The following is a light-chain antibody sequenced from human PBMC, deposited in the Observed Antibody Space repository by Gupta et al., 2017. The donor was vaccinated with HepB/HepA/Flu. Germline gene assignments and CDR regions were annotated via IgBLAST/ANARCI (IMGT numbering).Light chain of an antibody. CDR2: MSS. J-gene: IGKJ1*01. V-gene: IGKV2-28*01. Sequence: DIVMTQSPLSLPVTTGEPASISCRSSQSLLHSNGYDQREWYLKKPGQPPKLVIYMSSNRASGVPDRCSGSGSGTDFTLKISRVEAEDVGVYYCMQALQSPRTFGQGTKVEIK. CDR3: MQALQSPRT. CDR1: QSLLHSNGYDQ.